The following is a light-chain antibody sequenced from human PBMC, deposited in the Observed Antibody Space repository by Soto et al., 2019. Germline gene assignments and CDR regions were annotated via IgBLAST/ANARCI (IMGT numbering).Light chain of an antibody. V-gene: IGKV3-15*01. CDR2: GSS. CDR3: QQYNNWPRT. Sequence: DIVMTQSPVTLSVSPGDRATLSCRASQSVGHNLAGFQQKPGQAPRLLIYGSSAGATGIPDRFSGSGFGTEFTLTISSLPSEDLAFYYCQQYNNWPRTCGQGTKVEMK. CDR1: QSVGHN. J-gene: IGKJ1*01.